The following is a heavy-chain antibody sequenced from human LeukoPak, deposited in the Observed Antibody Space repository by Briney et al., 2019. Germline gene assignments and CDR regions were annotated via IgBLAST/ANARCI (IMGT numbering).Heavy chain of an antibody. D-gene: IGHD3-16*01. V-gene: IGHV1-2*02. CDR1: GYTFTGYY. CDR3: ARDLGIMITFGGVPPFDY. CDR2: INPNSGGT. Sequence: ASVNVSCKASGYTFTGYYMHWVRQAPGQGLEWMGWINPNSGGTNYAQKFQGRVTMTRDTSISTAYMELSRLRSDDTAVYYCARDLGIMITFGGVPPFDYWGQGTLVTVSS. J-gene: IGHJ4*02.